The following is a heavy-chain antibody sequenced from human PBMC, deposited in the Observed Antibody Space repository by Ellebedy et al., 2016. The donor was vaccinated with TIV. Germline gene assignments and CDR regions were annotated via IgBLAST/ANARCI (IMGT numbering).Heavy chain of an antibody. J-gene: IGHJ3*02. CDR1: GFSFRSYW. D-gene: IGHD4-17*01. CDR3: ASDGSYGDFLSPTHAFEN. Sequence: GGSLRLSCGASGFSFRSYWMTWIRQAPGKGLEWVANMRDEGSEKYYVESVRGRFTISRDNAKNSLYLHMNSLRAEDTAVYYCASDGSYGDFLSPTHAFENWGQGTMVIVSS. V-gene: IGHV3-7*01. CDR2: MRDEGSEK.